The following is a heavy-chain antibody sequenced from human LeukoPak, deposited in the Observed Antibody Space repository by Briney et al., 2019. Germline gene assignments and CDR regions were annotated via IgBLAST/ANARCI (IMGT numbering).Heavy chain of an antibody. D-gene: IGHD5-18*01. CDR3: ARAGARLWGFDY. Sequence: SETLSLTCTVSGGSISSSSYYWGWIRQPPGKGLEWIGSIYYSGSTYYNPSLKSRVTISVDTSKNQFSLKLSSVTAADTAVYYCARAGARLWGFDYWGQGTLVTVSS. J-gene: IGHJ4*02. V-gene: IGHV4-39*01. CDR2: IYYSGST. CDR1: GGSISSSSYY.